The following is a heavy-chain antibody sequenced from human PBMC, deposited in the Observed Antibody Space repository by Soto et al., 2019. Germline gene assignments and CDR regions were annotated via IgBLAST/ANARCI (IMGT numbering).Heavy chain of an antibody. CDR2: MNPNSGNT. D-gene: IGHD4-17*01. Sequence: QVQLVQSGAEVKKPGASVKVSCKASGYTFTSYDINWVRQATGQGLEWMGWMNPNSGNTGYAQKFQGRVTMTRSTSISTAYMELSSLRSEDTAVYYCARAPIGTTVTARVTWFDPWGQGTLVTVSS. J-gene: IGHJ5*02. CDR1: GYTFTSYD. V-gene: IGHV1-8*01. CDR3: ARAPIGTTVTARVTWFDP.